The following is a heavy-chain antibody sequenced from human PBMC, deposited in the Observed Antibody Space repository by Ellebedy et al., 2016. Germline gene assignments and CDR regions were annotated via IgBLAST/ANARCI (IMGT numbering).Heavy chain of an antibody. CDR2: ISYDGSNK. CDR1: GFTFSSYA. V-gene: IGHV3-30-3*01. J-gene: IGHJ5*02. D-gene: IGHD6-19*01. Sequence: GGSLRLXXAASGFTFSSYAMHWVRQAPGKGLEWVAVISYDGSNKYYADSVKGRFTISRDNSKNTLYLRMNSLRAEDTAVYYCARPPHSSGWYWFDPWGQGTLVTVSS. CDR3: ARPPHSSGWYWFDP.